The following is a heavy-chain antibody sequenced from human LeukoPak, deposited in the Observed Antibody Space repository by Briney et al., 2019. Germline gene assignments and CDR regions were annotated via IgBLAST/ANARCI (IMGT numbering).Heavy chain of an antibody. CDR1: GFIVTGNY. CDR2: ISSSSSYI. V-gene: IGHV3-21*04. CDR3: ARGGAGGADNWFDP. Sequence: GGSLRLSCAVSGFIVTGNYMTWVRLAPGKGLEWVSSISSSSSYIYYADSVKGRFTISRDNAKNSLYLQMNSLRAEDTALYYCARGGAGGADNWFDPWGQGTLVTVSS. J-gene: IGHJ5*02. D-gene: IGHD1-26*01.